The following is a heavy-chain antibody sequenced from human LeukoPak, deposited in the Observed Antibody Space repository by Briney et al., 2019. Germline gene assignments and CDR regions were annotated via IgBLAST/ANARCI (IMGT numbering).Heavy chain of an antibody. CDR1: GFTVSSNY. J-gene: IGHJ6*02. CDR2: IYSGGTT. D-gene: IGHD4-23*01. CDR3: ATTVVTWFYYGMDV. V-gene: IGHV3-66*01. Sequence: GGSLRLSCAASGFTVSSNYMSWVRQAPGKGLEWVSVIYSGGTTYYADSVKGRFTISRDNSKNTLYLQMNSLRAEDTAVYYCATTVVTWFYYGMDVWGQGTTVTVS.